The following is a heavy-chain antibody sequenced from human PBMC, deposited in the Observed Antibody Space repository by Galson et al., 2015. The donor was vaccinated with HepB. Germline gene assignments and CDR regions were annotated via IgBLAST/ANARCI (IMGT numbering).Heavy chain of an antibody. CDR2: IYSGGST. D-gene: IGHD6-13*01. CDR1: GFTVSSNY. V-gene: IGHV3-66*01. J-gene: IGHJ3*02. Sequence: SLRLSCAASGFTVSSNYMSWVRQAPGKGLEWVSVIYSGGSTYYADSVKGRFTISRDNSKNTLYLQMNSLRAEDTAVYYCASPFSAAAGAAGIWGQGTMVTVSS. CDR3: ASPFSAAAGAAGI.